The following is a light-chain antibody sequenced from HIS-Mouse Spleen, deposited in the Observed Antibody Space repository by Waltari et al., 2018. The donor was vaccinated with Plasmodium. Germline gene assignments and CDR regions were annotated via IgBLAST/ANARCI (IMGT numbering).Light chain of an antibody. Sequence: IVMTQSPATLSESPGEPSILSCRSSHSVSSNLACYQQKHRQAPRLLIYGASTRATGSPARFIGSGSATTVTPTTSSMQSSDYSVYYCQQYNNRLLYTFGQVTKLEIK. CDR3: QQYNNRLLYT. CDR2: GAS. CDR1: HSVSSN. J-gene: IGKJ2*01. V-gene: IGKV3-15*01.